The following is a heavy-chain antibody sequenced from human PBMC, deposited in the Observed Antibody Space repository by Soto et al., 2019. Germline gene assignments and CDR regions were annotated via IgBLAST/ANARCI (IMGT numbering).Heavy chain of an antibody. V-gene: IGHV1-18*01. Sequence: ASVKVSCKASGYTFTSYGISWVRQAPGQGLEWMGWISAYNGNTNYAQKLQGRVTMTTDTSTSTAYMELRSLRSDDTAVYYCARGGDYDILTGYEYYFDYWGQGTLVTVSS. CDR2: ISAYNGNT. CDR1: GYTFTSYG. CDR3: ARGGDYDILTGYEYYFDY. J-gene: IGHJ4*02. D-gene: IGHD3-9*01.